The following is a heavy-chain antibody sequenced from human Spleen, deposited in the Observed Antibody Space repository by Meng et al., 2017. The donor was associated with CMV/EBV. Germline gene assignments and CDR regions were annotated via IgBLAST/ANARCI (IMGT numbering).Heavy chain of an antibody. CDR2: ISAYNGNT. CDR1: GDTFSNSA. V-gene: IGHV1-18*01. Sequence: ASVKVSCKASGDTFSNSAISWVRQAPGQGLEWMGWISAYNGNTNYAQKLQGRVTMTTDTYTSTAYMELRSLRSDDTAVYYCARAEISSSPGMDVWGQGTTVTVSS. J-gene: IGHJ6*02. D-gene: IGHD6-6*01. CDR3: ARAEISSSPGMDV.